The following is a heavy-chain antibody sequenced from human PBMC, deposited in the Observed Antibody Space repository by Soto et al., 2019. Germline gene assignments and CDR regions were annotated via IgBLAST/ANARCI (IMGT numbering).Heavy chain of an antibody. V-gene: IGHV2-5*02. CDR2: IYWDGDK. J-gene: IGHJ4*02. Sequence: QITLKESGPTLVKPTQTLTLTCTFSGFSLNTNGVGVGWLRQPPGKAPEWLALIYWDGDKRYSPSLKGRLTVAKASSKNQVVVTMTNVDPVDTATYYCAHSRGYSYNFYFDSWGQGSLVTVSS. CDR3: AHSRGYSYNFYFDS. CDR1: GFSLNTNGVG. D-gene: IGHD5-18*01.